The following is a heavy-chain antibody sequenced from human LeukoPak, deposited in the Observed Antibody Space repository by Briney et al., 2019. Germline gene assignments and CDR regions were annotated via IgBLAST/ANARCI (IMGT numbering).Heavy chain of an antibody. CDR3: ARESGYSSGWFDGGFDY. D-gene: IGHD6-19*01. Sequence: SVKVSCKASGGTFSSYAISWVRQAPGQGLEWMGRIIPIFGTANYAQKFQGRVTITTDESTSTAYMELSSLRCEDTAVYYCARESGYSSGWFDGGFDYWGQGTLVTVSS. V-gene: IGHV1-69*05. CDR2: IIPIFGTA. CDR1: GGTFSSYA. J-gene: IGHJ4*02.